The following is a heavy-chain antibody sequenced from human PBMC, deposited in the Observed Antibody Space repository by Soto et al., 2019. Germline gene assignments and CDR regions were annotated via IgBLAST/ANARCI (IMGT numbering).Heavy chain of an antibody. V-gene: IGHV2-5*02. CDR3: AHSRPPRLLDY. J-gene: IGHJ4*02. Sequence: QITLKESGPTLVKPTQTLTLTCTFSGFSLSTSGVGVGWIRQPPGKTLEWLALIYWDDDKRYSSSLNSRLTITKDTSKNQVVLTMTNMDPVDTATYYCAHSRPPRLLDYWGQGTLVTVSS. D-gene: IGHD6-6*01. CDR2: IYWDDDK. CDR1: GFSLSTSGVG.